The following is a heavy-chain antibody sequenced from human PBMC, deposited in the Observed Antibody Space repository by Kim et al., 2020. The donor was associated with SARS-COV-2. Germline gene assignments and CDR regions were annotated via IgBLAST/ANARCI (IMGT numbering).Heavy chain of an antibody. V-gene: IGHV4-34*01. CDR1: GGSFSGYY. CDR2: INHSGST. Sequence: SETLSLTCAVYGGSFSGYYWSWIRQPPGKGLEWIGEINHSGSTNYNPSLKSRVTISVDTSKNQFSLKLSSVTAADTAVYYCARYRGKGGSGYSYGLYYGMDVWGQGTTVTVSS. J-gene: IGHJ6*02. CDR3: ARYRGKGGSGYSYGLYYGMDV. D-gene: IGHD5-18*01.